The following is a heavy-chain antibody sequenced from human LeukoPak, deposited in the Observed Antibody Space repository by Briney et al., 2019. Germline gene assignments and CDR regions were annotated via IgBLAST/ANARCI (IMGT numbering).Heavy chain of an antibody. D-gene: IGHD6-19*01. CDR2: INTDGSST. J-gene: IGHJ3*02. Sequence: PGGSLRLSCAASGFTFSSYWMHWVRQAPGKGLVWVSRINTDGSSTSYADSVKGRFTISRDNAKNTLYLQMNSLRAEDTAVYYCARVLYSSGWYGLDAFDIWGQGTMVTVSS. CDR1: GFTFSSYW. CDR3: ARVLYSSGWYGLDAFDI. V-gene: IGHV3-74*01.